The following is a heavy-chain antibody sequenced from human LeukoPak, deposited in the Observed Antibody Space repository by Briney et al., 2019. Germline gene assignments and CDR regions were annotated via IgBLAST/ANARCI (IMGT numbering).Heavy chain of an antibody. Sequence: GASVKVSCKASGYTFTSYYMQWVRQAPGQRVEWMGIINPSGGSTSYAQKFQGRVTMTRYTYTSTVYMEISRLRSEDMAVYYCVRDGSVKNLEWPDFDYWGQGTLVTVSS. CDR1: GYTFTSYY. J-gene: IGHJ4*02. D-gene: IGHD3-3*01. CDR3: VRDGSVKNLEWPDFDY. CDR2: INPSGGST. V-gene: IGHV1-46*03.